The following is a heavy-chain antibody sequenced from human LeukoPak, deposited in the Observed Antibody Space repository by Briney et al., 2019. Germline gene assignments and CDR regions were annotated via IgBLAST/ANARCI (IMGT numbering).Heavy chain of an antibody. D-gene: IGHD6-6*01. CDR3: ARDDRPSGHDFDY. Sequence: QSGGSLRLSCTASGFTFRDYNINWFRQAPGRGLEWVGFIRAKADGGTTEYAASVKGRFTISRDDSKDVAYLQINNLRAEDTALYYCARDDRPSGHDFDYWGQXTLVTVSS. CDR1: GFTFRDYN. V-gene: IGHV3-49*03. CDR2: IRAKADGGTT. J-gene: IGHJ4*02.